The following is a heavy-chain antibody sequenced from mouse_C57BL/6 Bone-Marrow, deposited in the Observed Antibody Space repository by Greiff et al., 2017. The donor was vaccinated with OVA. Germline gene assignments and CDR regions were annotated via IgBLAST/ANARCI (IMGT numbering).Heavy chain of an antibody. CDR3: ARLGYGIDYAMDY. CDR2: IDPSDSET. D-gene: IGHD1-1*01. Sequence: QVQLQQPGAELVRPGSSVKLSCKASGYTFTSYWMHWVKQRPIQGLEWIGNIDPSDSETHYNQKFKDKATLTVDKSSSTAYMQLSSLTSEDSAVYYCARLGYGIDYAMDYWGQGTSVTVSS. J-gene: IGHJ4*01. V-gene: IGHV1-52*01. CDR1: GYTFTSYW.